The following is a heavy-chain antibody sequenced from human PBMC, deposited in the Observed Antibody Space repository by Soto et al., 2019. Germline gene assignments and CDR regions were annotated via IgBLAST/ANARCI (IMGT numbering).Heavy chain of an antibody. J-gene: IGHJ4*02. V-gene: IGHV5-51*01. D-gene: IGHD5-18*01. CDR2: IYPGDSDT. CDR3: ASLDTARVETAGY. Sequence: PGGSLKIFCKASWYSFTRYLNGWGGPVPGKGLEWMGIIYPGDSDTRYSPSFQGQVTISKDHAKNSLYLQMNSLRVEDTALYYCASLDTARVETAGYWGQGTRVTVSS. CDR1: WYSFTRYL.